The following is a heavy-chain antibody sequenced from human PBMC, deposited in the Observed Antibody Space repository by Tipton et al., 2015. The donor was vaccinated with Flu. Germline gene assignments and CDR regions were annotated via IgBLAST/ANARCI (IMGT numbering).Heavy chain of an antibody. V-gene: IGHV6-1*01. CDR3: ARDLYHDFWGGYPFIEIFYCYGMDA. CDR1: GDSVSSNSAA. CDR2: TYYRSKWYN. Sequence: LVKPTQTLSLTCAISGDSVSSNSAAWNWIRQSPSRGLEWLGRTYYRSKWYNDYAVSVKSRITINPDTSKNQFSLQLNSVTPEDTAVYSCARDLYHDFWGGYPFIEIFYCYGMDAWGQGTTVAVS. D-gene: IGHD3-3*01. J-gene: IGHJ6*02.